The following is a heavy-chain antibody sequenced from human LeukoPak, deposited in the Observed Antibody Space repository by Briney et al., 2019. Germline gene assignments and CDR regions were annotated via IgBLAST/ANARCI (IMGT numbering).Heavy chain of an antibody. CDR2: IHSSSGSI. V-gene: IGHV3-21*01. D-gene: IGHD2-2*01. CDR1: GFNFTNYN. Sequence: GGSLRLSCAASGFNFTNYNMNWVRQAPGKGLEWVSSIHSSSGSIYYADSLKGRFTISRDNAKNSLYLQMNSLRAEDTAVYYCAGDPAWDAFDIWGQGTMVTVSS. CDR3: AGDPAWDAFDI. J-gene: IGHJ3*02.